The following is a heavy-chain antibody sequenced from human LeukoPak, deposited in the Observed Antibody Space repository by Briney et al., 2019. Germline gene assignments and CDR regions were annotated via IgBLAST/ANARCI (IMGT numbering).Heavy chain of an antibody. CDR2: INPNSGGT. Sequence: ASVKVSCKTSGYTFTGYYMRWLRHAPGQGLEWMGRINPNSGGTYYAQKFQGRVTMTRDTSNSTSYMELTSLISDDTAVYSCAGGVLHGGGNWFDPWGQGTLVTVSS. CDR1: GYTFTGYY. D-gene: IGHD3-16*01. J-gene: IGHJ5*02. V-gene: IGHV1-2*06. CDR3: AGGVLHGGGNWFDP.